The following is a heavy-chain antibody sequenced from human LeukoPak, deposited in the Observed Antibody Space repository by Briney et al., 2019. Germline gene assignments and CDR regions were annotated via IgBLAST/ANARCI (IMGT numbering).Heavy chain of an antibody. J-gene: IGHJ6*03. CDR2: IYHSGST. CDR1: GYSISNDYY. V-gene: IGHV4-38-2*02. D-gene: IGHD5-18*01. Sequence: SETLSLTCTVSGYSISNDYYWGWIRQPPGKGLEWIGSIYHSGSTYYNPSLKSRVTISVDTSKNQFSLKLSSVTAADTAVYYCVSGYSYGYHYYYYYMDVWGKGTTVTVSS. CDR3: VSGYSYGYHYYYYYMDV.